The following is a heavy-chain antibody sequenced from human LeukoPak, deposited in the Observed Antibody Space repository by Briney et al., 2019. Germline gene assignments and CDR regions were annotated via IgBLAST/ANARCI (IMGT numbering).Heavy chain of an antibody. V-gene: IGHV3-74*01. CDR2: INSDGSST. CDR1: GFTFSSYW. CDR3: ARGPPLGHFDY. J-gene: IGHJ4*02. Sequence: GGSLRLSCAASGFTFSSYWMHWVRQAPGKGLVWVSRINSDGSSTSYADSVKGRFTISRDNAKNTLYLQMNNLRAEDTAVYYCARGPPLGHFDYWGQGTLVTVSS.